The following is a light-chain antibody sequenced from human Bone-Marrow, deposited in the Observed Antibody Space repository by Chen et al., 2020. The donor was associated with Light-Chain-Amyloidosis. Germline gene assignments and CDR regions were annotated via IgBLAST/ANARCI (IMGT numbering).Light chain of an antibody. Sequence: NFMLTQPHSVSESPGKKVIISYPRSSGSIATNYVQWYPQRPGSSPPTLIYEDDQRPSGVPARFSGSIDRSSNSASLTISGLKTEDEADYYCQSYQGSSQGVFGGGTKLTVL. CDR1: SGSIATNY. CDR3: QSYQGSSQGV. V-gene: IGLV6-57*01. J-gene: IGLJ3*02. CDR2: EDD.